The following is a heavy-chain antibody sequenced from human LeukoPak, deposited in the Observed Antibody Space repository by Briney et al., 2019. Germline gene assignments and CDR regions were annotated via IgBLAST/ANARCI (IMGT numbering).Heavy chain of an antibody. D-gene: IGHD2-2*01. V-gene: IGHV3-20*04. Sequence: GGSLRLSCAASGFTFDDYGMSWVRQAPGKGLEWVSGINWNGGSTGYADPVKGRFTISRDNAKNSLYLQMNSLRAEDTALYYCASFSGTSCYDYWGQGTLVTVSS. CDR1: GFTFDDYG. CDR2: INWNGGST. CDR3: ASFSGTSCYDY. J-gene: IGHJ4*02.